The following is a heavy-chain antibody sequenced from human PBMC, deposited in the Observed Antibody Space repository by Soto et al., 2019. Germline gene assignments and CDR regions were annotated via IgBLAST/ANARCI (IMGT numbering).Heavy chain of an antibody. CDR1: GGSFSGYY. CDR3: ARSEGDSSGYYYDYFDY. D-gene: IGHD3-22*01. CDR2: INHSGST. V-gene: IGHV4-34*01. J-gene: IGHJ4*02. Sequence: TLSLTCAVYGGSFSGYYWSWIRQPPGKGLEWIGEINHSGSTNYNPSLKSRVTISVDTSKNQFSLKLSSVTAADTAVYYCARSEGDSSGYYYDYFDYWGQGTLVTVSS.